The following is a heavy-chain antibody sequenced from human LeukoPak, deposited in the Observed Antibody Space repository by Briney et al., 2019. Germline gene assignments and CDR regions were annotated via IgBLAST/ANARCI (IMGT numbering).Heavy chain of an antibody. V-gene: IGHV1-69*13. Sequence: SVKASCKASGGTFSNYAISWVRQAPGQGLEWMGGIIPIFGTANYAQKFQGRVTITADESTSTAYMELSSLRSEDTAVYYCARANAPYCSGGSCLANYFDYWGQGTLVTVSS. D-gene: IGHD2-15*01. CDR2: IIPIFGTA. CDR3: ARANAPYCSGGSCLANYFDY. CDR1: GGTFSNYA. J-gene: IGHJ4*02.